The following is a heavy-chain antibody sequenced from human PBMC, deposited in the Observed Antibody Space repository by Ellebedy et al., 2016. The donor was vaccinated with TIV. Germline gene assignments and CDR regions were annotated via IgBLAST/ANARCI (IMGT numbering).Heavy chain of an antibody. CDR1: GFTFSDYY. CDR3: ARMYFYDTSGDIGY. Sequence: GESLKISCAASGFTFSDYYMSWIRQAPGKGLEWISYISSDGDTIYYTDSVKGRFSLSRDNAKNSLYLQMDSLRAEDTAAYYCARMYFYDTSGDIGYWGQGTLVTVSS. CDR2: ISSDGDTI. J-gene: IGHJ4*02. D-gene: IGHD3-22*01. V-gene: IGHV3-11*01.